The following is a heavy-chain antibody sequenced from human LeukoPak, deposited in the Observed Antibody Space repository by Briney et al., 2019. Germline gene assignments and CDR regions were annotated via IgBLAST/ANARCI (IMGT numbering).Heavy chain of an antibody. CDR3: ATPRWWELLAAFDL. V-gene: IGHV4-38-2*01. CDR1: GYSISSGYY. D-gene: IGHD1-26*01. Sequence: PSETLSLTCAVSGYSISSGYYWGCIRQPPGKGLEWIGSIYHSGSTYYNPSLKSRVTISVDTSKNQFSLKLSSVTAADTAVYYCATPRWWELLAAFDLWGQGTMVTLSS. J-gene: IGHJ3*01. CDR2: IYHSGST.